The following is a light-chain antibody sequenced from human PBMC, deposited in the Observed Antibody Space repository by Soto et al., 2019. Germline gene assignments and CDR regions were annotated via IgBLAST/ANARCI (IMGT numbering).Light chain of an antibody. Sequence: EIVVTQSPATLSLSPGERATLSCRTSQGVSTYLAWYQQKPGQAPRLLIADASNSATGIPTRFSGSGSGTGFTLTISSLEPEEFAVYYCQHRNNWPFTFGPGTKVDF. CDR2: DAS. CDR1: QGVSTY. V-gene: IGKV3-11*01. J-gene: IGKJ3*01. CDR3: QHRNNWPFT.